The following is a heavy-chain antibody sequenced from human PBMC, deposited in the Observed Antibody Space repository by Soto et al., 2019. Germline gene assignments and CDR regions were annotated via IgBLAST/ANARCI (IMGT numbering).Heavy chain of an antibody. Sequence: SETLSLTCTVSGGSISSSSYYCGWIRQPPGKGLEWIGSIYYSGSTYYNPSLKSRVTISVDTSKNQFSLKLSSVTAADTAVYYCARRGCSGGSCYPFDYWGQGTLVTVSS. J-gene: IGHJ4*02. V-gene: IGHV4-39*01. D-gene: IGHD2-15*01. CDR1: GGSISSSSYY. CDR2: IYYSGST. CDR3: ARRGCSGGSCYPFDY.